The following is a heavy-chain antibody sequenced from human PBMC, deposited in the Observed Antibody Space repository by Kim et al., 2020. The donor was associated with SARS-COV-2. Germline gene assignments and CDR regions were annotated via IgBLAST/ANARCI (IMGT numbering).Heavy chain of an antibody. J-gene: IGHJ4*02. V-gene: IGHV4-34*01. CDR3: ARMGARRIVVVPAAMCGFDY. CDR2: INHSGST. CDR1: GGSFSGYY. D-gene: IGHD2-2*01. Sequence: SETLSLTCAVYGGSFSGYYWSWIRQPPGKGLEWIGAINHSGSTNYNPSLKSRVTISVDTSKNQFSLKLSSVTAADTTVYYCARMGARRIVVVPAAMCGFDYWGQGTLVTVSS.